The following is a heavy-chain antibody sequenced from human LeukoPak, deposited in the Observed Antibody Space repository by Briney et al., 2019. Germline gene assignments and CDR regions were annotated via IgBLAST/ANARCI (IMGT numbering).Heavy chain of an antibody. CDR2: IYYSGST. D-gene: IGHD6-13*01. J-gene: IGHJ5*02. V-gene: IGHV4-39*07. CDR1: GGSISSSSYY. Sequence: SETLSLTCTVSGGSISSSSYYWGWIRQPPGKGLEWIGSIYYSGSTYYNPSLKSRVTISVDTSKNQFSLKLSSVTAADTAVYYCARESVKQQLVRPFDPWGQGTLVTVSS. CDR3: ARESVKQQLVRPFDP.